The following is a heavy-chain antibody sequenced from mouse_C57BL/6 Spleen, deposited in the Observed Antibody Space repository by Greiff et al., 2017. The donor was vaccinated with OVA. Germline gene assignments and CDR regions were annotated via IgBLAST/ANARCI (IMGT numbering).Heavy chain of an antibody. CDR2: IDPETGGT. Sequence: VQVVESGAELVRPGASVTLSCKASGYTFTDYEMHWVKQTPVHGLEWIGAIDPETGGTAYNQKFKGKAILTADKSSSTAYMELRSLTSEDSAVYYCTRSGRGYWGQGTTLTVSS. CDR3: TRSGRGY. CDR1: GYTFTDYE. V-gene: IGHV1-15*01. D-gene: IGHD3-1*01. J-gene: IGHJ2*01.